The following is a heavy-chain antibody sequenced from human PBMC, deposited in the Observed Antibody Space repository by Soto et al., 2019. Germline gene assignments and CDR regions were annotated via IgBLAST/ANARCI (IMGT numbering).Heavy chain of an antibody. V-gene: IGHV4-34*01. CDR2: INHSGST. D-gene: IGHD3-3*01. J-gene: IGHJ4*02. CDR1: GGSFSGYY. Sequence: SETLSLTCAVYGGSFSGYYWSWIRQPPGKGLEWIGEINHSGSTNYNPSLKSRVTISVDTSKNQFSLKLSSVTAADTAVYYCASSPPPKKPLRYYDFWSGSLGYWGQGTLVTVS. CDR3: ASSPPPKKPLRYYDFWSGSLGY.